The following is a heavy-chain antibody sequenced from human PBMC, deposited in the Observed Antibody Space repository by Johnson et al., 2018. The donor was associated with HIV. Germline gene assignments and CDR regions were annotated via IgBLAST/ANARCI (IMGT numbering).Heavy chain of an antibody. D-gene: IGHD3-10*01. CDR1: GFTFSDYY. Sequence: QVQLVESGGGLVNPGGSLRLSCAASGFTFSDYYMSWIRQAPGKGLEWVSYISSSGNTMYYADSVKGRFTISSDNAKSSLYLQMNILRAEDTAVCYCASAPEVRGVDAFDIWGQGTMVTVSS. CDR3: ASAPEVRGVDAFDI. V-gene: IGHV3-11*04. J-gene: IGHJ3*02. CDR2: ISSSGNTM.